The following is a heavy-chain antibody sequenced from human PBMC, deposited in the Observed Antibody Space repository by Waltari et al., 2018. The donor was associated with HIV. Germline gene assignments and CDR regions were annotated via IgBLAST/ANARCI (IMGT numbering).Heavy chain of an antibody. CDR3: VRGREHCGGDCENWFDP. J-gene: IGHJ5*02. Sequence: QVQLQESGPGLVKPSQTLSLTCTVSGGSISNDGSYRSWIRQHPGKALEWLGYIYYSGTTYYNPSLKRLVTMSVDTSKNQFSLKLNSVTAADTAVYYCVRGREHCGGDCENWFDPWGQGTLVTVSS. CDR1: GGSISNDGSY. V-gene: IGHV4-31*01. CDR2: IYYSGTT. D-gene: IGHD2-21*02.